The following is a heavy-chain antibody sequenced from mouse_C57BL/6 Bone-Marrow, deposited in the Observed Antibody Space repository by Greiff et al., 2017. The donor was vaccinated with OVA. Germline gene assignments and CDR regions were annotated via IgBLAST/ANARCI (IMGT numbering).Heavy chain of an antibody. CDR1: GYTFTSYC. Sequence: QVQLQQPGAELVKPGASVKMSCKASGYTFTSYCITWVKQRPGQGLEWIGDIYPGSGSTNYNEKFKSKATLTVDTSSSTAYMQLSSLTSEDSAVYYCARSRYGSSPYYFDYWGQGTTLTVSS. V-gene: IGHV1-55*01. J-gene: IGHJ2*01. CDR2: IYPGSGST. D-gene: IGHD1-1*01. CDR3: ARSRYGSSPYYFDY.